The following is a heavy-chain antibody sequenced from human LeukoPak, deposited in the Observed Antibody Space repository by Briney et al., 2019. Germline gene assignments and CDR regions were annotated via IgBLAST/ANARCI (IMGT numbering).Heavy chain of an antibody. V-gene: IGHV3-48*03. CDR1: GLTFSSYG. Sequence: PGGSLRLSCAASGLTFSSYGMNWVRQAPGKGLEWVSYISSSASTIYYADSVKGRFTISRDNAKNSLYLQMNRLSAEDTAVYYCAWIYGGYVFDYWGQGTLVTVSS. CDR3: AWIYGGYVFDY. J-gene: IGHJ4*02. D-gene: IGHD5-12*01. CDR2: ISSSASTI.